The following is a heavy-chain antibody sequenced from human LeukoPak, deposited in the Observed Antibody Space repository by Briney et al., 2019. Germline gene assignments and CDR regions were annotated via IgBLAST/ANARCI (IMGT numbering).Heavy chain of an antibody. V-gene: IGHV1-69*04. D-gene: IGHD4-17*01. CDR3: ARDRDYGDYEDAFDI. CDR1: GGTFSSYA. J-gene: IGHJ3*02. Sequence: SVKVSCKASGGTFSSYAISWVRQAPGQGLEWMGRIIPILGIANYAQKFQGRVTITADKSTSTAYMELSSLRSEDTAVYYCARDRDYGDYEDAFDIWGQGTVVTVSS. CDR2: IIPILGIA.